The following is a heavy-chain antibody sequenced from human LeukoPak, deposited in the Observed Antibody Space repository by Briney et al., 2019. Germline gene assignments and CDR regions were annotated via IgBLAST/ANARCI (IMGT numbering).Heavy chain of an antibody. Sequence: GGSLRPSCAASGFTFSNYDMNWVRQAPGKGLEWVSSISSSSSYIYYADSVKGRFTISRDNAKKTLYLQMNSLRAEDTAVYYCARPSGSYYYDAFDIWGQGTMVTVSS. CDR3: ARPSGSYYYDAFDI. V-gene: IGHV3-21*01. CDR1: GFTFSNYD. D-gene: IGHD3-10*01. CDR2: ISSSSSYI. J-gene: IGHJ3*02.